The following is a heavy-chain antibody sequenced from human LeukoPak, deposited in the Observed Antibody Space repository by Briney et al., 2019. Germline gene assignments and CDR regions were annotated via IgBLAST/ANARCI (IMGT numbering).Heavy chain of an antibody. J-gene: IGHJ4*02. CDR3: AKAEGYSIDGGIDY. V-gene: IGHV3-23*01. D-gene: IGHD4-11*01. CDR1: GFTFSSYA. Sequence: GGSLRLSCAASGFTFSSYAMSWVRQAPGKGLEWVSAISGSGGSTYYADSVKGRFTISRDKSTNTLYLQMNSLRAEDTAVYYCAKAEGYSIDGGIDYWGQGTLVTVSS. CDR2: ISGSGGST.